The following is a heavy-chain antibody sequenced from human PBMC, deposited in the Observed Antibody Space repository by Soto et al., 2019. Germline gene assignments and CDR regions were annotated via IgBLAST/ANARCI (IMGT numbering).Heavy chain of an antibody. CDR2: INPSGGST. Sequence: ASVKVSCKASGYTFTSYYMHWVRQAPGQGLEWMGIINPSGGSTSYAQKFQGRVTITTDESTSTAYMELSSLRSEDTAVYYCARSLADSTYYYDSSGDAFDIWGQGTMVTVSS. D-gene: IGHD3-22*01. V-gene: IGHV1-46*01. CDR3: ARSLADSTYYYDSSGDAFDI. J-gene: IGHJ3*02. CDR1: GYTFTSYY.